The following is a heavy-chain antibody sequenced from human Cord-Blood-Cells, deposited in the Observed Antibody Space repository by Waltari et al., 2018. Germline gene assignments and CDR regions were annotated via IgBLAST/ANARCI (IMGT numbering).Heavy chain of an antibody. CDR3: ARVGSIAAAGDAFDI. Sequence: QVQLQESGPGLVKPSETLSLTCPVSGGSISSYYWRWIRQPAGKGLEWIGGIYTSGSTNYNPSLKSRVTMSVDTSKNQFSRKLSSVTAADTAVYYCARVGSIAAAGDAFDIWGQGTMVTVSS. J-gene: IGHJ3*02. CDR2: IYTSGST. CDR1: GGSISSYY. D-gene: IGHD6-13*01. V-gene: IGHV4-4*07.